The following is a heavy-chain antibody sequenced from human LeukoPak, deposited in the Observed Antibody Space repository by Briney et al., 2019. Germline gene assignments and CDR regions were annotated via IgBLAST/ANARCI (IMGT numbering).Heavy chain of an antibody. Sequence: GGSLRLPCAASGFTISSDALTWVRQAPGKGLECVSGISGSNTYYAGSVKGRFTISRDDSKNMLYLQMNNLRADDTAVYYCAKRRSGNTGPFDDRGQGTLVTVSP. CDR2: ISGSNT. V-gene: IGHV3-23*01. CDR3: AKRRSGNTGPFDD. J-gene: IGHJ4*02. D-gene: IGHD1-26*01. CDR1: GFTISSDA.